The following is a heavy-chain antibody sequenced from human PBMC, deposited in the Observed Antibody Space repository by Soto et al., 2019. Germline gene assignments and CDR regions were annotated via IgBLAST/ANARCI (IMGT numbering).Heavy chain of an antibody. CDR1: GGSISSYY. Sequence: SETLSLTCTVSGGSISSYYWSWIRQPPGKGLEWIGYIYYSGSTNYNPSLKSRVTISVDTSKNQFSLKLSSVTAADTAVYYCARTRVYCSSTSCNWFDPWGQGTLVTFSS. D-gene: IGHD2-2*01. CDR2: IYYSGST. J-gene: IGHJ5*02. CDR3: ARTRVYCSSTSCNWFDP. V-gene: IGHV4-59*08.